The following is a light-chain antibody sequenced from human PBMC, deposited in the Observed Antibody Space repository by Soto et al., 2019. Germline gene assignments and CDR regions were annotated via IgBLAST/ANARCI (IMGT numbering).Light chain of an antibody. CDR1: QSLTNIF. CDR2: DTS. V-gene: IGKV3-20*01. CDR3: QQYGTSEII. Sequence: EIVLTHWPVTLSLSPGERATVSFGSSQSLTNIFIAWYQQRPGQAPRLLIYDTSSRASGIPDRFSGSGSGTDFTLTISRLETEDFAVFYCQQYGTSEIIFGQGTRLEIK. J-gene: IGKJ5*01.